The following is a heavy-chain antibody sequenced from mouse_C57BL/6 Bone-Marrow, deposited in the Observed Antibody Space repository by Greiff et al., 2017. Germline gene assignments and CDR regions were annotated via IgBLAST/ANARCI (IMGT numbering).Heavy chain of an antibody. V-gene: IGHV3-6*01. CDR2: ISYDGSN. D-gene: IGHD2-4*01. Sequence: EVKLMESGPGLVKPSQSLSLTCSVTGYSITSGYYWNWIRQFPGNKLEWMGYISYDGSNNYNPSLKNRISITRDTSKNQFFLKLNSVTTEDTATYYCARDSPYDYDGGSWFAYWGQGTLVTVSA. CDR3: ARDSPYDYDGGSWFAY. CDR1: GYSITSGYY. J-gene: IGHJ3*01.